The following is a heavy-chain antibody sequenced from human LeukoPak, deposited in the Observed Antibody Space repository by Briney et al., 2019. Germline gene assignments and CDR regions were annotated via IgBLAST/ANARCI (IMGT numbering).Heavy chain of an antibody. CDR1: GFTFSSYA. J-gene: IGHJ6*03. D-gene: IGHD6-13*01. CDR3: ARVGWGDSSSWYGGYYYYYMDV. V-gene: IGHV3-64*01. Sequence: GGSLRLSCAASGFTFSSYAMHWVRQAPGKGLEYVSAISSNGGSTYYANSVKGRFTISRDNSKNTLYLQMGSLRAEDMAVYYCARVGWGDSSSWYGGYYYYYMDVWGKGTTVTVSS. CDR2: ISSNGGST.